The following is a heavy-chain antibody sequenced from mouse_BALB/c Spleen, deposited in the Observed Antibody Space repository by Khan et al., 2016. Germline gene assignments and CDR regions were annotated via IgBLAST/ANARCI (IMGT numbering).Heavy chain of an antibody. V-gene: IGHV4-1*02. CDR2: INPDSSTI. CDR3: ASTFWYFDV. Sequence: EVELVESGGGLVQPGGSLKLSCAASGFDFSRYWMSWVRPAPGKGLEWIGEINPDSSTINYTPSLKDKFIISRDNANNTLYLQMSQVRSEDTALXYCASTFWYFDVWGAGTTITVSS. CDR1: GFDFSRYW. J-gene: IGHJ1*01.